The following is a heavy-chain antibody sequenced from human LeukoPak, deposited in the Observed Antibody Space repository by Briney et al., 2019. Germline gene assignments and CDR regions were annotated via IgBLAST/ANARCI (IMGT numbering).Heavy chain of an antibody. CDR3: AKNAAGIVLMIYAPLDS. J-gene: IGHJ4*02. CDR2: LSGSGGST. Sequence: GGSLRLSCAASGFTFGMYAMSWVRQATGKGLEWVSTLSGSGGSTYYADSVKGRFTISGDESKNTLSLQMNSLRPEDTAVYYCAKNAAGIVLMIYAPLDSWGQGTLVTVSS. D-gene: IGHD2-8*01. CDR1: GFTFGMYA. V-gene: IGHV3-23*01.